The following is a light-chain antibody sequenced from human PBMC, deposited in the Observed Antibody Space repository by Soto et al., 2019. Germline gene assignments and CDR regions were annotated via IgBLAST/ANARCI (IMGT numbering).Light chain of an antibody. Sequence: QSVLTQPASVSGSPGQSITISCTGTSSDVGSYNLVSWYQQHPGKAPKLMIYEGSKRPSGVSNRFSGSKSGNTASLTISGLQAEDEADYYCSSFAGSNNFPYVFGTGTKVTV. J-gene: IGLJ1*01. CDR2: EGS. CDR3: SSFAGSNNFPYV. V-gene: IGLV2-23*03. CDR1: SSDVGSYNL.